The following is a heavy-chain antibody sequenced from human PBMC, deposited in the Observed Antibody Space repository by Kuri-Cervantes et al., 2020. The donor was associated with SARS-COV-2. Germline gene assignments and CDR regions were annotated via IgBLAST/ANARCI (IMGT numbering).Heavy chain of an antibody. J-gene: IGHJ6*02. CDR2: IYYSGST. Sequence: SETLSLTCTVSGGSISSSSYYWGWIRQPPGKGLEWIGYIYYSGSTNYNPSLKSRVTISVDTSKNQFSLKLSSVTAADTAVYYCARRRTIAAAGEPYYYYGMDVWGRGTTVTVSS. CDR1: GGSISSSSYY. V-gene: IGHV4-61*05. D-gene: IGHD6-13*01. CDR3: ARRRTIAAAGEPYYYYGMDV.